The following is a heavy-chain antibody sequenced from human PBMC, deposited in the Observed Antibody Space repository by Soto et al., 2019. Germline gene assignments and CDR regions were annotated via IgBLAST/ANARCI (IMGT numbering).Heavy chain of an antibody. CDR3: ARDRPMDHYMDV. J-gene: IGHJ6*03. CDR2: IWYDGSNK. Sequence: SLRLSCAASGFTFSSYGMHWVRQAPGKGLEWVAVIWYDGSNKYYADSVKGRFTISRDNSKNTLYLQMNSLRAEDTAVYYCARDRPMDHYMDVWGKGTTVTVSS. CDR1: GFTFSSYG. D-gene: IGHD2-2*03. V-gene: IGHV3-33*01.